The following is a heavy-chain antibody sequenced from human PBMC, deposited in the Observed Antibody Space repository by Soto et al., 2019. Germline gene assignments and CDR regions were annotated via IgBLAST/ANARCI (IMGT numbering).Heavy chain of an antibody. V-gene: IGHV3-23*01. CDR2: ISATGGST. Sequence: EVQVLDSGGGLVQPGGSLRLSCAASGFTFNNYAMNWVRQAPGKGLEWVATISATGGSTYYADSEKGRFTISRDNSKNTLYLQMNGLRVEDTAVYYSTKDRLAGNFDYWGQGTQVTVSS. CDR1: GFTFNNYA. CDR3: TKDRLAGNFDY. J-gene: IGHJ4*02.